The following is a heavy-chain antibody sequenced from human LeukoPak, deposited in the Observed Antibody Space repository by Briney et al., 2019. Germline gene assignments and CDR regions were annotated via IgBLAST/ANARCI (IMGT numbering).Heavy chain of an antibody. CDR1: GGSISSSNW. CDR2: IYPGGST. D-gene: IGHD5-24*01. Sequence: SGTLSLTCGISGGSISSSNWWTWVRPPPGKGLEWIGEIYPGGSTNYSPSLKSRVTISIDKSKTQFSLKLTSVTAADTAVYYCADEASYWGQGTLVTVSS. J-gene: IGHJ4*02. V-gene: IGHV4-4*02. CDR3: ADEASY.